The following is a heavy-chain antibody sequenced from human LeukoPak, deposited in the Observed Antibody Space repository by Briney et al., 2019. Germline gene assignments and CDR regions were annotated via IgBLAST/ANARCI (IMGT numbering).Heavy chain of an antibody. Sequence: GGSLRLSCAASGFTFSSYEMNWVRQAPGKGLEWVSYISSSGSTKYYADSVKGRFTISRDNAKNSLYLQMNSLRAEDTAVYYCAKDLYSGYDGRFPYVNWGQGTLVTVSS. CDR3: AKDLYSGYDGRFPYVN. V-gene: IGHV3-48*03. D-gene: IGHD5-12*01. CDR1: GFTFSSYE. CDR2: ISSSGSTK. J-gene: IGHJ4*02.